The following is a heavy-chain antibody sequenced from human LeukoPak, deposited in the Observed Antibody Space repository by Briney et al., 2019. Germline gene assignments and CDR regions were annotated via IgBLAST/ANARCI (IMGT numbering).Heavy chain of an antibody. CDR3: ARHTMYYDFWSGYYRGPWFDP. V-gene: IGHV4-59*08. CDR1: GGSISSYY. J-gene: IGHJ5*02. CDR2: IYYSGST. Sequence: SETLSLTCTVSGGSISSYYWSRIRQPPGKGLEWIGYIYYSGSTNYNPSLKSRVTISVDTSKNQFSLKLSSVTAADTAVYYCARHTMYYDFWSGYYRGPWFDPWGQGTLVTVSS. D-gene: IGHD3-3*01.